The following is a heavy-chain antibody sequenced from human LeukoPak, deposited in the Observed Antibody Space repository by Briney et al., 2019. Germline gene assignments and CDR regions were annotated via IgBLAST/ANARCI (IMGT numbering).Heavy chain of an antibody. Sequence: GGSLRLSCAASGFTFSSYWMSWVRQAPGKGLEWVSALSGSGGSTYYADSVKGRFTISRDNSKNTLYLQMNSLRAEDTAVYYCAKRITMVRGVINPSFDYWGQGTLVTVSS. V-gene: IGHV3-23*01. CDR1: GFTFSSYW. J-gene: IGHJ4*02. D-gene: IGHD3-10*01. CDR2: LSGSGGST. CDR3: AKRITMVRGVINPSFDY.